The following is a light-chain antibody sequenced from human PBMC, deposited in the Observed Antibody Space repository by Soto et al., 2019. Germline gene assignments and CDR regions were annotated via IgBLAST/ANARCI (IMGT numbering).Light chain of an antibody. J-gene: IGLJ1*01. Sequence: QSALTQPPSASGSPGQSVTFSCTGTRSDVGGYNYVSWYQQHPGKAPKLIIYEVSERPSGVPDRFSGSKSGNTASLTVSGLEAEDEAHYYCSSYAGNNNFVFGTGTKLTVL. CDR1: RSDVGGYNY. CDR2: EVS. CDR3: SSYAGNNNFV. V-gene: IGLV2-8*01.